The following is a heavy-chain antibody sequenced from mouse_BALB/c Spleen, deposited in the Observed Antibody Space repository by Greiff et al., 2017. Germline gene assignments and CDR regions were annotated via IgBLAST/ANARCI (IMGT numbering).Heavy chain of an antibody. CDR2: IRNKANDYTT. Sequence: EVMLVESGGGLVQPGGSLRLSCATSGFTFTDYYMSWVRQPPGKALEWLGFIRNKANDYTTEYSASVKGRFTISSDNSQSNLYLQMNTLRAEDSATYYCARSYYCGSSYCDYWGQGTTVTVSS. J-gene: IGHJ2*01. CDR3: ARSYYCGSSYCDY. D-gene: IGHD1-1*01. CDR1: GFTFTDYY. V-gene: IGHV7-3*02.